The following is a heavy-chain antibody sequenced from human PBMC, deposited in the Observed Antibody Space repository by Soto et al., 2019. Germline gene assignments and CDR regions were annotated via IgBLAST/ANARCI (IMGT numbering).Heavy chain of an antibody. CDR1: GFTFSSHA. D-gene: IGHD1-26*01. CDR2: ISGSGGST. CDR3: AKSLPPALYSVDHYYMDV. V-gene: IGHV3-23*01. Sequence: EVPLLESGGGLVQPGGSLRLSCAASGFTFSSHAMSWVRQAPGKGLEWLSAISGSGGSTYYADSVKGRFTISRDNSKNTLYLQMNSLRAEDTAVYYCAKSLPPALYSVDHYYMDVWGKGATVTVSS. J-gene: IGHJ6*03.